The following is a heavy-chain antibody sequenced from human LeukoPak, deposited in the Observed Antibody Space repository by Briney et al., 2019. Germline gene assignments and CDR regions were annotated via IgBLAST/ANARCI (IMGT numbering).Heavy chain of an antibody. CDR2: ISSNGGST. V-gene: IGHV3-64*01. CDR1: GFTFSSYA. Sequence: PGGSLRLSCAASGFTFSSYAMHWVRQAPGKGLEYVSAISSNGGSTYYANSVKGRFTISRDNSKNTLYLQMGSLRAEDMAVYYCARDGNSSSWYSYYYYGMDVWGQGTTATVSS. CDR3: ARDGNSSSWYSYYYYGMDV. J-gene: IGHJ6*02. D-gene: IGHD6-13*01.